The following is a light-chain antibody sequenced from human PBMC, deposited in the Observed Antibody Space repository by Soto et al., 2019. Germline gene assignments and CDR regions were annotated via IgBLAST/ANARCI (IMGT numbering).Light chain of an antibody. J-gene: IGKJ3*01. V-gene: IGKV3-20*01. CDR2: GAS. Sequence: EIVMTQSPATLSVSPGERATLSCRASQSVSSNFAWFQQKPGQAPRLLIYGASSRSTGIPDRFIGSGSGADFTLKISRLEPEDFSVYYCHQYGTAPLTFGPGTKVDI. CDR1: QSVSSN. CDR3: HQYGTAPLT.